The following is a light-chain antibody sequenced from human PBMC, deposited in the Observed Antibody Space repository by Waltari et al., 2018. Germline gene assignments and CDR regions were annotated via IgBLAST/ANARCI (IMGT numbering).Light chain of an antibody. Sequence: DIQMTQSPSSLSASVGDRVTITCRASQNINIFLSWYQKRPGRAPRLLIYAASSLHSGVPSRFSGSGSGTDFTLTIASLQPEDFATYYCQQSDTFFALTFGGGTKVE. J-gene: IGKJ4*01. V-gene: IGKV1-39*01. CDR3: QQSDTFFALT. CDR1: QNINIF. CDR2: AAS.